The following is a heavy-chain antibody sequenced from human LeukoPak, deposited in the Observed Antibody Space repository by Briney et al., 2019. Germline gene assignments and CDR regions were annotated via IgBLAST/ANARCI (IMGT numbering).Heavy chain of an antibody. CDR2: INAGNGNT. J-gene: IGHJ4*02. CDR3: ARDYYDFWSGFGIFDY. Sequence: GASVKVSCKASGYTFTSYAMHWVRQAPGQRLEWTGWINAGNGNTKYSQKFQGRVTITRDTSASTAYMELSSLRSEDTAVYYCARDYYDFWSGFGIFDYWGQGTLVTVSS. D-gene: IGHD3-3*01. CDR1: GYTFTSYA. V-gene: IGHV1-3*01.